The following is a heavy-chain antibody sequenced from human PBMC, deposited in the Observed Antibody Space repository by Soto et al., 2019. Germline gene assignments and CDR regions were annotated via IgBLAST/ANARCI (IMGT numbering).Heavy chain of an antibody. CDR2: IYYSGST. CDR3: ARLNYDILTGYYLFDY. J-gene: IGHJ4*02. D-gene: IGHD3-9*01. Sequence: QLQLQESGPGLVKPSETLSLTCTVSGGSISSSSYYWGWIRQPPGKWLEWIGSIYYSGSTYYNPSLKSRVTISVDTSKNQFSLKLSSVTAADTAVYYCARLNYDILTGYYLFDYWGQGTLVTVSS. V-gene: IGHV4-39*01. CDR1: GGSISSSSYY.